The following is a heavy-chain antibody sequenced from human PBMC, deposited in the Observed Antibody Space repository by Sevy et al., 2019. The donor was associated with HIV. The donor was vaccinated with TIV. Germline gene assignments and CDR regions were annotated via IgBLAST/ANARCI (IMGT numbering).Heavy chain of an antibody. CDR3: AKEFYDSSGLKFDY. CDR2: ISGSGGST. Sequence: GGSLRLSCAASGFTLSSYVMSWVRQAPGKGLEWVSAISGSGGSTYYADSVKGRFTISRDNSKNTLYLQMNGLRAEDTAVYYCAKEFYDSSGLKFDYWGQGTLVTVSS. CDR1: GFTLSSYV. D-gene: IGHD3-22*01. V-gene: IGHV3-23*01. J-gene: IGHJ4*02.